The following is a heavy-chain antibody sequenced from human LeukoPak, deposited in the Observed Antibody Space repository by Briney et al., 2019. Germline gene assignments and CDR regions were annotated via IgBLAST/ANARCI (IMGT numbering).Heavy chain of an antibody. D-gene: IGHD2-15*01. Sequence: PSETLSLTCTVSGGSISSSPYYWSWIRQPPGKGLEWIGEINHSGSTNYNPSLKSRVTISVDTSKNQFSLKLSSVTAADTAVYYCARHRCSGGSCYPMNWFDPWGQGTLVTVSS. CDR1: GGSISSSPYY. CDR2: INHSGST. CDR3: ARHRCSGGSCYPMNWFDP. J-gene: IGHJ5*02. V-gene: IGHV4-39*01.